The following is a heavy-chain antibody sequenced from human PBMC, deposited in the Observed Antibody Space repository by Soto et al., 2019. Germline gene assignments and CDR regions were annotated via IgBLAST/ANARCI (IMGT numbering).Heavy chain of an antibody. CDR1: GGSISSGDYY. CDR2: IYYSGST. V-gene: IGHV4-30-4*01. D-gene: IGHD3-16*01. CDR3: ARAYDYVWGSDNWFGP. Sequence: PSETLSLTCTVSGGSISSGDYYWSWIRQPPGKGLEWIGYIYYSGSTYYNPSLKSRVTISVDTSKNQFSLKPSSVTAADTAVYYCARAYDYVWGSDNWFGPWGQGTLVTVSS. J-gene: IGHJ5*02.